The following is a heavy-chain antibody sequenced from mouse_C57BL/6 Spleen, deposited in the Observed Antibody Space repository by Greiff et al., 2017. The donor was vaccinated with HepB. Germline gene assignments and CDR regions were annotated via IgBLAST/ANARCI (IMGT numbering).Heavy chain of an antibody. J-gene: IGHJ1*03. CDR2: INPSNGGT. Sequence: VQLQQPGTALVKPGACVKLSCKASGSTFTSYWMHWVKQRPGQGPEWTGNINPSNGGTNYNEKFKSKATLTVDQSSSTAYMQLSSLASEDSAVYYCASITTVVDWYFDVWGTGTTVTVSS. V-gene: IGHV1-53*01. CDR3: ASITTVVDWYFDV. D-gene: IGHD1-1*01. CDR1: GSTFTSYW.